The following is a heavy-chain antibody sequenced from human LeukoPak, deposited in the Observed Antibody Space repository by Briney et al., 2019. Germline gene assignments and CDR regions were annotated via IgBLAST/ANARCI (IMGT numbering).Heavy chain of an antibody. CDR3: ARASFGDYSAEYFHH. Sequence: SETLSLTCTVSGGSISSHYWSWIRQPPGRGLEWIGYIYTSGTTNYNTSLKSRVTISVDTSKNQFSLKLNSVTAADTAVYYCARASFGDYSAEYFHHWGQGTLVTVSS. D-gene: IGHD4-17*01. CDR2: IYTSGTT. V-gene: IGHV4-59*11. CDR1: GGSISSHY. J-gene: IGHJ1*01.